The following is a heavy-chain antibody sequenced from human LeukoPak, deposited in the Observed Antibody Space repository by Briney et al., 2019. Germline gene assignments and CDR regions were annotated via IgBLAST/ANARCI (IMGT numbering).Heavy chain of an antibody. Sequence: SETLSLTCSVSGGSTSSYYWSWIRQPPGKGLEWIGRIYTSGIISGNTNYNPSLKSRVTMSVDTSKNQFSLKLTSVTAADTAVYYCARDPSDYWGQGTLVTVSS. CDR2: IYTSGIISGNT. CDR3: ARDPSDY. J-gene: IGHJ4*02. CDR1: GGSTSSYY. V-gene: IGHV4-4*07.